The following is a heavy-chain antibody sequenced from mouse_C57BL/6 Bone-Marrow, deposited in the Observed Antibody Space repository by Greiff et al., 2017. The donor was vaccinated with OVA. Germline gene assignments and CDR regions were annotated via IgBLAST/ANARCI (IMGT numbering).Heavy chain of an antibody. CDR2: IYPRSGNT. Sequence: VQLQQSGAELARPGASVKLSCKASGYTFTSYGISWVKQRTGQGLEWIGEIYPRSGNTYYNEKFKGKATLTADKSSSTAYMELRSLTSEDSAVYFGARDYGSSYDYAMDYWGQGTSVTVSS. CDR1: GYTFTSYG. V-gene: IGHV1-81*01. J-gene: IGHJ4*01. D-gene: IGHD1-1*01. CDR3: ARDYGSSYDYAMDY.